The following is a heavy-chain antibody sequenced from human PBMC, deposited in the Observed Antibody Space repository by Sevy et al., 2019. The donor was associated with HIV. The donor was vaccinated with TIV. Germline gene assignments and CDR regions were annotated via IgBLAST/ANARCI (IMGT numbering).Heavy chain of an antibody. CDR3: ARFLSTSYYYYHAMDV. CDR1: GYTFTTYD. V-gene: IGHV1-8*01. J-gene: IGHJ6*02. CDR2: MNPNSGNT. Sequence: ASVKVSCRASGYTFTTYDINSVRQATGQGLEWMGWMNPNSGNTGYAQKFQGRVTMTRNTSIETAYMELSSLRSEDTAVYYCARFLSTSYYYYHAMDVWGQGTTVIVSS. D-gene: IGHD2-2*01.